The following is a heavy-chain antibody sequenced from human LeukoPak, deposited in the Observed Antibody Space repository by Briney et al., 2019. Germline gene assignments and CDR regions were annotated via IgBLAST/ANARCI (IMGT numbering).Heavy chain of an antibody. V-gene: IGHV3-23*01. D-gene: IGHD7-27*01. CDR2: VNGRGATT. J-gene: IGHJ6*03. CDR3: AKAPATGEGYYFYYMDV. Sequence: TGGSLRLSCAASGFASGFTFSDYAVSWVRQAPGKGPEWVASVNGRGATTYYADSVRGRFTISRDSSKNTLYLQMISLGADDTAIYFCAKAPATGEGYYFYYMDVWGKGTTVTVSS. CDR1: GFTFSDYA.